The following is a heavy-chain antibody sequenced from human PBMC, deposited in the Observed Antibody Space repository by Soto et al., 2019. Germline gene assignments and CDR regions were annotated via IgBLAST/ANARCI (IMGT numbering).Heavy chain of an antibody. CDR3: ARGGYSGYDGGGLVFDY. Sequence: PSETLSLTCTVSGGSISSSSYYWGWIRQPPGKGLEWIGSIYYSGSTYYNPSLKSRVTISVDTSKNQFSLKLSSVTAADTAVYYCARGGYSGYDGGGLVFDYWGQGTLVTVSS. D-gene: IGHD5-12*01. J-gene: IGHJ4*02. CDR1: GGSISSSSYY. V-gene: IGHV4-39*01. CDR2: IYYSGST.